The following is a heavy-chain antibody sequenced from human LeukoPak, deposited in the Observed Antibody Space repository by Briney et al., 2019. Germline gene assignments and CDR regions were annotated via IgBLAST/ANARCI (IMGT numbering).Heavy chain of an antibody. J-gene: IGHJ4*02. CDR1: GFTFSSYG. CDR3: ASAVVVAATTDY. CDR2: IRYDGSNK. D-gene: IGHD2-15*01. Sequence: GGSLRLSCAASGFTFSSYGMHWVRQAPGKGLEWVAFIRYDGSNKYYADSVKGRFTISRDNSKNTLYLQMNSLRAEDTAVYYCASAVVVAATTDYWGQGTLVTVSS. V-gene: IGHV3-30*02.